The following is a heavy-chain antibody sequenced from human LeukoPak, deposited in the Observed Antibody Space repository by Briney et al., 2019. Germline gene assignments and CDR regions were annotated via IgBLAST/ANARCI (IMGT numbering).Heavy chain of an antibody. CDR2: TYPGDSDT. CDR1: GYSFTSYW. J-gene: IGHJ6*03. Sequence: GESLKISCKGSGYSFTSYWIGWVRQMPGKGLEWMGITYPGDSDTRYSPSFQGQVTISADKSISTAYLQWSSLKASDTAMYYCARGAIAAAGYYYYYYMDVWGKGTTVTVSS. CDR3: ARGAIAAAGYYYYYYMDV. V-gene: IGHV5-51*01. D-gene: IGHD6-13*01.